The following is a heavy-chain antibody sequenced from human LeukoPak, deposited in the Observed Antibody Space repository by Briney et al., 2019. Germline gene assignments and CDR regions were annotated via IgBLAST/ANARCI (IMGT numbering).Heavy chain of an antibody. CDR1: GGSFSSGSYY. Sequence: SQTLSLTCTVSGGSFSSGSYYWSWIRQPAGKGLEWIGRIYTSRSTNYNPSLKSRVTISVDTSKNQFSLKLSSVTAADTAVYYCARSIVVVPAAKADAFDIWGQGTMVTVSS. D-gene: IGHD2-2*01. V-gene: IGHV4-61*02. CDR2: IYTSRST. CDR3: ARSIVVVPAAKADAFDI. J-gene: IGHJ3*02.